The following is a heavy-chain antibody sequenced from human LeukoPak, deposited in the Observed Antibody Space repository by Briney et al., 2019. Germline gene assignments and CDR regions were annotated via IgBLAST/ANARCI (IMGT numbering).Heavy chain of an antibody. D-gene: IGHD4-23*01. V-gene: IGHV3-74*01. Sequence: PGGSLTLSCAASGFIFSSYFWMHWVRPAPGKGLVWVSRIKSDGSSSTYADSVKGRFTISRDNAKNSLYLEMNTLRAEDTAVYYCVRDLDLGGYSSFEDWGQGTLVTVSS. CDR2: IKSDGSSS. J-gene: IGHJ4*02. CDR1: GFIFSSYFW. CDR3: VRDLDLGGYSSFED.